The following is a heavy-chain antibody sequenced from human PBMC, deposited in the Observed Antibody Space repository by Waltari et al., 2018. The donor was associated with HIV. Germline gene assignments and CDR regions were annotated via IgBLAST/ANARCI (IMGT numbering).Heavy chain of an antibody. J-gene: IGHJ4*02. CDR1: GDSISSRTYY. V-gene: IGHV4-39*02. CDR2: VYSGGTP. D-gene: IGHD6-19*01. Sequence: QLQLQESGPGLVKPSETLSLTCTVSGDSISSRTYYWGWIRRPPGKGLEWFGSVYSGGTPYYSPSLTRRVVISVDTSKNHFSLRLSSVTAADTAVYFCASSGSSTLDNWGQGTLVCVSS. CDR3: ASSGSSTLDN.